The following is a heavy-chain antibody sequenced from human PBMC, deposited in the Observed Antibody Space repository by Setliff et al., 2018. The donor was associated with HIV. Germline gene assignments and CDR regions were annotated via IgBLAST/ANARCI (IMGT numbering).Heavy chain of an antibody. Sequence: SVKVSCKTSGGTFSSYAVSWVRQAPGQGLEWMGGIIPAFGTANYAQKFQGRVTITTDESTSTAYMELSGLRSEYTAVYFCARDGLLVAGIRFDYWGQGTLVTVSS. J-gene: IGHJ4*01. CDR2: IIPAFGTA. CDR1: GGTFSSYA. CDR3: ARDGLLVAGIRFDY. D-gene: IGHD6-19*01. V-gene: IGHV1-69*05.